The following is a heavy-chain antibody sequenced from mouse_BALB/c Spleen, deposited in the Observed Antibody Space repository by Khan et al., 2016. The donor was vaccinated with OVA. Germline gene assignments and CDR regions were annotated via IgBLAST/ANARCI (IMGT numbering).Heavy chain of an antibody. CDR2: ISYSGST. D-gene: IGHD1-1*01. Sequence: LHQPGPGLVKPSQSLSLTCTVTGYSITSGYAWNWIRQFPGNKLEWMGYISYSGSTSYNPSLRSRISITRDTSKNQFFLQLNSVTTEDTATYYGARKNYYGYAMDYWGQGKTVTVAS. CDR3: ARKNYYGYAMDY. V-gene: IGHV3-2*02. CDR1: GYSITSGYA. J-gene: IGHJ4*01.